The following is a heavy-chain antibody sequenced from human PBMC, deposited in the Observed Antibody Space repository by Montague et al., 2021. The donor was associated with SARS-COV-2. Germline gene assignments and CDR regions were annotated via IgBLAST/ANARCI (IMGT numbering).Heavy chain of an antibody. CDR1: GDSISSTDHY. Sequence: SETLSLTCTVSGDSISSTDHYWAWMRPPPGQGLEWIASIFYSGSTYYNPSLKSRVTISVDTSKNLLSLQLKSVTPADTSVYYCARHLRVGNRWNGFEADYWGQGALVSVSS. D-gene: IGHD1-1*01. CDR3: ARHLRVGNRWNGFEADY. V-gene: IGHV4-39*01. J-gene: IGHJ4*02. CDR2: IFYSGST.